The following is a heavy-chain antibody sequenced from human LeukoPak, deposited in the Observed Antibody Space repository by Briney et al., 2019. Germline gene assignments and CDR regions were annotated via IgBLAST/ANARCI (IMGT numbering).Heavy chain of an antibody. V-gene: IGHV4-31*03. CDR3: VRGPRYDSSGFDY. D-gene: IGHD3-22*01. Sequence: PSETLSLTCTVSGGSISSGGYYWSWIRQHPGKGLEWIGYIYYSGSTYYNPSLKSRVTISVDTSKNQFSLKLSSVTAADTAVYYCVRGPRYDSSGFDYWGQGTLVTVSS. CDR2: IYYSGST. J-gene: IGHJ4*02. CDR1: GGSISSGGYY.